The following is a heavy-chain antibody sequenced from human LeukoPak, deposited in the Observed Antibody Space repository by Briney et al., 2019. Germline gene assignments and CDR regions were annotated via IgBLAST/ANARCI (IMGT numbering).Heavy chain of an antibody. CDR1: GGSFSGYY. J-gene: IGHJ4*02. Sequence: SETLSLTCAVYGGSFSGYYWSWIRQPPGKGLEWIGEFNHSGSTNYNPSLKSRVTISVDTSKNQFSLKLSSVTAADTAVYYCARAGADYDFWSGYSRLQTYFDYWGQGTLVTVSS. D-gene: IGHD3-3*01. V-gene: IGHV4-34*01. CDR2: FNHSGST. CDR3: ARAGADYDFWSGYSRLQTYFDY.